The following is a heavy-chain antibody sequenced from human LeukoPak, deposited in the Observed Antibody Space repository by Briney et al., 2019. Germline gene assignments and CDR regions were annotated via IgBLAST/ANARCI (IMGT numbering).Heavy chain of an antibody. Sequence: SVKVSCKASGGTFSSYAISWVRQAPGQGLEWMGGIIPIFGTANYAQKFQGRVTITADKPTSTAYMELSSLRSEDTAVYYCARDLEGDPTARPYYMDVWGKGTTVTVSS. J-gene: IGHJ6*03. V-gene: IGHV1-69*06. D-gene: IGHD1-26*01. CDR3: ARDLEGDPTARPYYMDV. CDR2: IIPIFGTA. CDR1: GGTFSSYA.